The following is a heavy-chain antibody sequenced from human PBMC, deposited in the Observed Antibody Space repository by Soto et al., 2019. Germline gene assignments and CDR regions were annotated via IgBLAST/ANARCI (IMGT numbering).Heavy chain of an antibody. J-gene: IGHJ4*02. CDR2: IQHDGRET. V-gene: IGHV3-7*03. D-gene: IGHD3-16*01. Sequence: PSGSLTLACAASGVTFSSYWMSWVCKAPGKALECVANIQHDGRETFHVDSVKGRFTISRDNSNNTLYLQMDRLGVEDTAVYYCARGTSHYYYAHVWYWGLGALVTVSS. CDR1: GVTFSSYW. CDR3: ARGTSHYYYAHVWY.